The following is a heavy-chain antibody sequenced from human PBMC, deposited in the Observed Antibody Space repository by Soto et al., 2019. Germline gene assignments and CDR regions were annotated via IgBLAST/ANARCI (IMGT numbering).Heavy chain of an antibody. Sequence: QVHLQESGPGLVKPSGTLSLACAVAGDSIKTNKWWSWIRQSPGKGLEWIGEIYQSGRTYYNPSLESRVTISLDKSKNQFSLRLTSVTAADTAMYYCARRYYGGEGDYGGRGTLVIVSS. CDR2: IYQSGRT. V-gene: IGHV4-4*02. J-gene: IGHJ4*02. CDR3: ARRYYGGEGDY. CDR1: GDSIKTNKW. D-gene: IGHD3-16*01.